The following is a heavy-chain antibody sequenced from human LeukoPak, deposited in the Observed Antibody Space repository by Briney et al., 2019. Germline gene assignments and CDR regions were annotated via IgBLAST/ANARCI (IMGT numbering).Heavy chain of an antibody. CDR3: ARGMITFGGVIVIGY. D-gene: IGHD3-16*02. V-gene: IGHV4-34*01. CDR2: INHSGST. CDR1: GGSFSGYY. Sequence: SETLSLTCAVYGGSFSGYYWSWIRQPPGKGLEWIGEINHSGSTNYNPSLKSRVTISVDKSKNQFSLKLSSVTAADTAVYYCARGMITFGGVIVIGYWGQGTLVTVSS. J-gene: IGHJ4*02.